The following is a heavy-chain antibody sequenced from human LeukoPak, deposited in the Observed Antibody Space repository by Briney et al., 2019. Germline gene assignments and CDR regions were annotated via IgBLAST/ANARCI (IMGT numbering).Heavy chain of an antibody. J-gene: IGHJ4*02. CDR2: INPNSGGT. CDR1: GYTFTGYY. D-gene: IGHD3-10*01. CDR3: ARELLWFGELQFPFDY. Sequence: ASVKVSCKASGYTFTGYYMCWVRQAPGQPLEWIGWINPNSGGTNYAQKFQGRVTVTRDTSISTAYMELSRLRSDDTAVYYCARELLWFGELQFPFDYWGQGTLVTVSS. V-gene: IGHV1-2*02.